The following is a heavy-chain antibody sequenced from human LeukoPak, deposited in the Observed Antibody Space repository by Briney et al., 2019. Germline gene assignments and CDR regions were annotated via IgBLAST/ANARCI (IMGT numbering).Heavy chain of an antibody. Sequence: SVKVSCKASGGTFSSYAISWVRQATGQGLEWMGGIIPIFGTANYAQKFQGRVTITADESTSTAYMELSSLRSEDTAVYYCARDPLPTYYYENWFDPWGQGTLVTVSS. D-gene: IGHD3-22*01. J-gene: IGHJ5*02. CDR1: GGTFSSYA. V-gene: IGHV1-69*13. CDR3: ARDPLPTYYYENWFDP. CDR2: IIPIFGTA.